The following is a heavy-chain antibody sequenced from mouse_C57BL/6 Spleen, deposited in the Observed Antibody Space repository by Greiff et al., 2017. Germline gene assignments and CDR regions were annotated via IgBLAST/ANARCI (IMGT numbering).Heavy chain of an antibody. D-gene: IGHD1-1*01. CDR3: ARYYYGSSYLYAMDY. Sequence: VQLQQSGPVLVKPGASVKMSCKASGYTFTDYYMNWVQQSHGKSLEWIGVINPYNGGTSYNQKFKGKATLTVDKSSSTAYMELNSLTSEDSAVYYCARYYYGSSYLYAMDYWGQGTSVTVSS. J-gene: IGHJ4*01. CDR1: GYTFTDYY. CDR2: INPYNGGT. V-gene: IGHV1-19*01.